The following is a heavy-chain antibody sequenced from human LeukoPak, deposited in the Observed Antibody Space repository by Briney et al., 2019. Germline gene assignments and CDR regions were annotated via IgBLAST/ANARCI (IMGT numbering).Heavy chain of an antibody. CDR2: VSASGGST. CDR3: TKSPYGDYLLDY. D-gene: IGHD4-17*01. Sequence: PGGSLRLSCAASGFTFSSYAMSWVRQAPGKGLEWVSAVSASGGSTYYADSVKGRFTISRDNSKNTLYLQMNSLRAEDTAVYYCTKSPYGDYLLDYWGQGTLVTVSS. CDR1: GFTFSSYA. V-gene: IGHV3-23*01. J-gene: IGHJ4*02.